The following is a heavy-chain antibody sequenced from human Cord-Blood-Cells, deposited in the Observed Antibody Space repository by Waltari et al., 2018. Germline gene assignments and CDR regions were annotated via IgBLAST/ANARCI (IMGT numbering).Heavy chain of an antibody. CDR3: ARGYSYGNSNWFDP. CDR2: INPNRGGT. J-gene: IGHJ5*02. V-gene: IGHV1-2*02. D-gene: IGHD5-18*01. Sequence: QVQLVQPGAEAKKPGATVKVSCKASGDTFTGYYMHSVRHAPGQGLEWMEWINPNRGGTNYAQKLQGRVTMTRDTSISTAYMELSRLRSDDTAVYYCARGYSYGNSNWFDPWGQGTLVTVSS. CDR1: GDTFTGYY.